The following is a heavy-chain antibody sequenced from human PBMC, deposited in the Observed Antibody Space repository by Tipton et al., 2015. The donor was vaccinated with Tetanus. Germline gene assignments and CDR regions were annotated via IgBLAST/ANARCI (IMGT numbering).Heavy chain of an antibody. CDR1: GGSFSGYY. D-gene: IGHD5-24*01. J-gene: IGHJ4*02. V-gene: IGHV4-34*01. CDR2: INHSGST. Sequence: TLSLTCAVYGGSFSGYYWSWIRQPPGKGLEWIGEINHSGSTNYNPSLKSRVTISVDTSKNQFSLKLSSVTAADTAVYYCARIIQGWLQPRHKSNFDYWGQGTLVTVSS. CDR3: ARIIQGWLQPRHKSNFDY.